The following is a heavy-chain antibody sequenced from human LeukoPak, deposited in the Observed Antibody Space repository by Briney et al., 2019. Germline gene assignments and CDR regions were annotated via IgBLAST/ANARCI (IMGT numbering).Heavy chain of an antibody. CDR2: SSDSGSTL. J-gene: IGHJ6*03. D-gene: IGHD1-14*01. CDR1: GFVFSDYY. Sequence: GGSLRLSCAASGFVFSDYYMGWVRQAPGKGLEWVSYSSDSGSTLYYADSVKGRFTTSRDNAKSSLYLQMNGLRAGDTAVYYCVRGPENYYYMDVWGKGTTVTVSS. CDR3: VRGPENYYYMDV. V-gene: IGHV3-11*01.